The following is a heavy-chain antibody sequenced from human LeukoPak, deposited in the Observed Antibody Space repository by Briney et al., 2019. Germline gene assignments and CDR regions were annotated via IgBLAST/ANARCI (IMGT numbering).Heavy chain of an antibody. Sequence: SETLTLTCTVSGGSISSYYWSWIRQPPGKGLEWIWYIYYSGSTNYNPSLKSRVTISVDTSKNQFSLKLSSVTAADTAVYYCARGPGGGKYYDFWSGTGDYDYWGQGTLVTVSS. CDR2: IYYSGST. CDR1: GGSISSYY. V-gene: IGHV4-59*01. CDR3: ARGPGGGKYYDFWSGTGDYDY. D-gene: IGHD3-3*01. J-gene: IGHJ4*02.